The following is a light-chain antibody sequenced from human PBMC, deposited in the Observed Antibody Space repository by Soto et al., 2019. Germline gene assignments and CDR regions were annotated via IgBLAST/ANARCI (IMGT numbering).Light chain of an antibody. CDR3: QQYDDWLRLT. Sequence: EIVMTQSPATLSVSPGERATISCRASQSVNIYLAWYQQKPGQAPRLLIFGASYRATGIPARFIGSGSGTEFNLTISSLQSEDCAVYFCQQYDDWLRLTFGGGTKVEIK. CDR2: GAS. J-gene: IGKJ4*01. CDR1: QSVNIY. V-gene: IGKV3D-15*01.